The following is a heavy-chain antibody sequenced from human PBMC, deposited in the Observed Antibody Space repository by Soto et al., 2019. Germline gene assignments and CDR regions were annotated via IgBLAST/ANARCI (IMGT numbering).Heavy chain of an antibody. V-gene: IGHV4-61*01. D-gene: IGHD6-19*01. CDR2: ISYTGST. CDR3: ARNKWYSSAWYEEY. Sequence: XETLSLTCSVSVVSVSSGTYHWSWIGQPPGRGLEWIGYISYTGSTNYNPSLKSRVTISVDTSKNQFSLKLNSVTTADTAVYYCARNKWYSSAWYEEYLGPGTL. J-gene: IGHJ4*02. CDR1: VVSVSSGTYH.